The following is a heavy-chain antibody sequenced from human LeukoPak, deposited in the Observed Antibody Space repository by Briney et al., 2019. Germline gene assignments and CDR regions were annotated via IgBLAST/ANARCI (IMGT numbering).Heavy chain of an antibody. CDR3: ARWVVATMFDY. Sequence: GGSLRLSCAASGFTFSSYAMSWVRQAPGKGLEWVSAISGSGGSAYYADSVKGRFTISRDNSKNTLYLQMNSLRAEDTAVYYCARWVVATMFDYWGQGTLVTVSS. CDR2: ISGSGGSA. J-gene: IGHJ4*02. V-gene: IGHV3-23*01. D-gene: IGHD5-12*01. CDR1: GFTFSSYA.